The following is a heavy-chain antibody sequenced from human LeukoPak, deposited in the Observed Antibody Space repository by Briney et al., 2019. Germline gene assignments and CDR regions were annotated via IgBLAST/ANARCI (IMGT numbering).Heavy chain of an antibody. CDR3: ARGDCSAASCYYFDY. CDR1: GFRFSGHY. J-gene: IGHJ4*02. CDR2: ISSTVTTV. Sequence: PRGSLRLSCAASGFRFSGHYMSWIRQAPGKGLEWVAYISSTVTTVYYADSVKGRFTISRDNTKDSLYLQMSSLKPEDTAVYYCARGDCSAASCYYFDYWGQGTLVTVSS. V-gene: IGHV3-11*04. D-gene: IGHD2-15*01.